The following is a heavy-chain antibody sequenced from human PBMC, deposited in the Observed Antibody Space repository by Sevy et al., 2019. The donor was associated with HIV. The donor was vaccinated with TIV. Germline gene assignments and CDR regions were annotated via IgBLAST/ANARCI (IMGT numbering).Heavy chain of an antibody. CDR1: GFTFSSYA. V-gene: IGHV3-23*01. J-gene: IGHJ5*02. Sequence: GESLKISCAASGFTFSSYAMSWVRQAPGKGLEWVSAISGSGGSTYYADSVKGRFTISRDNSKNTLYLQMNSLRAEDTAVYYCAKGPSGSYYPHNWFDPWGQRTLVTVSS. D-gene: IGHD1-26*01. CDR2: ISGSGGST. CDR3: AKGPSGSYYPHNWFDP.